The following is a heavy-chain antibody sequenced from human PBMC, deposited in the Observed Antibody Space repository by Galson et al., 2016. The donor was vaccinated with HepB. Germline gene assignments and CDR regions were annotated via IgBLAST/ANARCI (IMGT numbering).Heavy chain of an antibody. CDR3: ARLTASYDYGMDV. CDR2: IHHSGST. CDR1: GASIGGRDW. V-gene: IGHV4-4*02. Sequence: SETLSLTCVVSGASIGGRDWWTWVRQSPGKGLDWIGEIHHSGSTNIKSSLRSRLIMAVDKSKNEISLNLSSVTAADTAVYYCARLTASYDYGMDVWGKGTTVIVSS. D-gene: IGHD7-27*01. J-gene: IGHJ6*04.